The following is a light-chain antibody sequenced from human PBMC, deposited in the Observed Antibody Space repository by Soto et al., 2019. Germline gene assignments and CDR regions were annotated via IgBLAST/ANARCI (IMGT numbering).Light chain of an antibody. V-gene: IGLV2-11*01. J-gene: IGLJ1*01. CDR2: DVS. CDR3: CSYAGSYTYV. CDR1: SSDVGGYKY. Sequence: QSALTQPRSVSGSPGQSVTISCTGTSSDVGGYKYVSWYQQHPGKAPKLMIYDVSKRPSGVPDRFSGSKSGNTASLTISGLQAEDEADDYCCSYAGSYTYVFGTGTKLTVL.